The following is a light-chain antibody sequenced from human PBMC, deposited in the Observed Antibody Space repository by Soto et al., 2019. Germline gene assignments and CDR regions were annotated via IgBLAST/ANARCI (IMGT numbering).Light chain of an antibody. CDR2: EVS. CDR1: SSDVGGYNY. V-gene: IGLV2-14*01. CDR3: TSYAGSNIWV. Sequence: QSALTQPASVSGSPGQSITISCTGTSSDVGGYNYVSWYQHHPGKVPKLMIYEVSNRPLGISNRFSGSKSGNTASLTVSGLQAEDEADYYCTSYAGSNIWVFGGGTKVTVL. J-gene: IGLJ3*02.